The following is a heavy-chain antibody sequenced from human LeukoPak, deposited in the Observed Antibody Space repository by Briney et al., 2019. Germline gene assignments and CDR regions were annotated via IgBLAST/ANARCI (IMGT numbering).Heavy chain of an antibody. V-gene: IGHV4-38-2*02. D-gene: IGHD6-13*01. CDR2: IYHSGST. CDR3: ARGIPAALRWFDP. Sequence: SETLSLTCTVSGYSISSGYYWGWIRQPPGKGLEWIGSIYHSGSTYYNPSLKSRVTISVDTSKNQFSLKLSSVTAADTAVYYCARGIPAALRWFDPWGQGTLVTVSS. J-gene: IGHJ5*02. CDR1: GYSISSGYY.